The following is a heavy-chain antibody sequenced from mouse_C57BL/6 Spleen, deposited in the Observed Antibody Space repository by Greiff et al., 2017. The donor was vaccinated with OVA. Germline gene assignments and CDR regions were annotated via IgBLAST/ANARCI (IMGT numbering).Heavy chain of an antibody. Sequence: QVQLQQSGPELVKPGASVKLSCKASGYTFTSYDINWVKQRPGQGLEWIGWIYPRDGSTQYNEKFKGKATLTVDTSSSTAYMELHSLTSEDSAVYFCARWYYYAMDYWGQGTSVTVSS. CDR3: ARWYYYAMDY. CDR2: IYPRDGST. J-gene: IGHJ4*01. D-gene: IGHD1-1*02. V-gene: IGHV1-85*01. CDR1: GYTFTSYD.